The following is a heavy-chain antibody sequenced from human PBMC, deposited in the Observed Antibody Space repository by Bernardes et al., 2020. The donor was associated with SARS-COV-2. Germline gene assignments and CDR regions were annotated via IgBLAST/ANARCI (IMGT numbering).Heavy chain of an antibody. CDR1: GFNFNDYY. CDR2: INSTGALF. V-gene: IGHV3-11*01. Sequence: GGSLRLSCAASGFNFNDYYMTWVRLSPGKGLEWLSYINSTGALFHYADSVRGRFVISRDNARNSLFLQLNSLTADDTAIYYCARAHGQHRTLDYWGQGTLVIVSS. J-gene: IGHJ4*02. CDR3: ARAHGQHRTLDY.